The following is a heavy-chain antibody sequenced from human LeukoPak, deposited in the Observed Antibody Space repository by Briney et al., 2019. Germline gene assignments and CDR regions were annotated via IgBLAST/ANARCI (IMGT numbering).Heavy chain of an antibody. J-gene: IGHJ5*02. V-gene: IGHV4-59*01. CDR3: ARDYYYDSSGAFDP. D-gene: IGHD3-22*01. Sequence: PSEALSLTCAASGGSISSYYWSWIRQPPGKGLEWIGYIYYSGSTNYNPSLKSRVTISVDTSKNQFSLKLSSVTAADTAVYYCARDYYYDSSGAFDPWGQGTLVTVSS. CDR2: IYYSGST. CDR1: GGSISSYY.